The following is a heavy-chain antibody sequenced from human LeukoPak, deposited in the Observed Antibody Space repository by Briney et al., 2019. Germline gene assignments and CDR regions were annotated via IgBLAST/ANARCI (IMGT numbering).Heavy chain of an antibody. Sequence: GASVEVSCKASGYTFTGYYMHWVRQAPGQGLEWMGRINPNSGGTNYAQKFQGRVTMTRDTSISTAYMELSRLRSDDTAVYYCARALGVKAVLDEDIDYWGQGTLVTVSS. CDR3: ARALGVKAVLDEDIDY. D-gene: IGHD3-3*02. V-gene: IGHV1-2*06. CDR1: GYTFTGYY. CDR2: INPNSGGT. J-gene: IGHJ4*02.